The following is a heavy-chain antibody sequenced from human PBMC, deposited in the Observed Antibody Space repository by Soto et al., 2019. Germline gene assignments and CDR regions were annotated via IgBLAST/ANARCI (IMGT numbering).Heavy chain of an antibody. J-gene: IGHJ4*02. V-gene: IGHV4-30-4*08. D-gene: IGHD2-15*01. CDR3: ARDELFGSVDY. CDR2: IYYSGST. Sequence: LRLSCAASGFTFSSYAMSWVRQPPGKGLEWIGYIYYSGSTYYNPSLKSRVTISVDTSKNQFSLKLSSVTAADTAVYYCARDELFGSVDYWGQGTLVTVSS. CDR1: GFTFSSYA.